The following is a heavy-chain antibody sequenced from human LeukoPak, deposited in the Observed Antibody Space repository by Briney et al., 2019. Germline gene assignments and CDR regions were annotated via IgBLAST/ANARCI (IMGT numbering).Heavy chain of an antibody. D-gene: IGHD3-16*02. CDR2: INHSGST. V-gene: IGHV4-34*01. CDR1: GGSFSGYY. CDR3: ARQRIMITFGGVIAPYYFDY. J-gene: IGHJ4*02. Sequence: PSQTLSLTCAVYGGSFSGYYWSWIRQPPGKGLEWIGEINHSGSTNYNPSLKSRVTISVDTSKNQFSLKLSSVTAADTAVYYCARQRIMITFGGVIAPYYFDYWGQGTLVTVSS.